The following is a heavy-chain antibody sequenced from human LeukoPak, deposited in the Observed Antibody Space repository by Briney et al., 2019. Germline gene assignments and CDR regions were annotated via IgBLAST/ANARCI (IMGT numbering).Heavy chain of an antibody. V-gene: IGHV4-59*07. Sequence: SDTLSLTCTVSGGSISSYYWSWIRQPPGKGLEWIGYIYYSGSTNYNPSLKSRVTISVDTSKNQFSLKLSCVTAADTAVYYCARGHEYGDYSLEPWGQGTLVTVSS. J-gene: IGHJ5*02. CDR3: ARGHEYGDYSLEP. D-gene: IGHD4-17*01. CDR2: IYYSGST. CDR1: GGSISSYY.